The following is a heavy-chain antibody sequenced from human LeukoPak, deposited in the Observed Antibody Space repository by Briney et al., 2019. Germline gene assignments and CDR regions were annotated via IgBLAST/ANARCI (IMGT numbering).Heavy chain of an antibody. D-gene: IGHD3-3*01. Sequence: PSETLSLTYTVSGVSISTYYWHWIRQPPGKGLEWIGFVFYTGDTNHNPSLNGRVSISVDTSNNQFSLRLTSVTPADTAIYYCARGGSLVEWSFDYWGQGHLVTVSS. CDR2: VFYTGDT. CDR1: GVSISTYY. V-gene: IGHV4-59*01. CDR3: ARGGSLVEWSFDY. J-gene: IGHJ4*02.